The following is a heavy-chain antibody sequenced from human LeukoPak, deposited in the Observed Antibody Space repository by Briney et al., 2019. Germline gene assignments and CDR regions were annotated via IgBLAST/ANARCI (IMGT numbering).Heavy chain of an antibody. V-gene: IGHV3-23*01. CDR1: GFTFSIYA. CDR2: ISHSGGST. CDR3: AASVVKWDYYYYGMDV. Sequence: PGGSLRLSCAASGFTFSIYAMSWVRQAPGKGLEWVSDISHSGGSTYYADSVKGRFTISRDNSKNTVYLQMNSLRSEDTAVYYCAASVVKWDYYYYGMDVWGQGTTVTVSS. J-gene: IGHJ6*02. D-gene: IGHD1-26*01.